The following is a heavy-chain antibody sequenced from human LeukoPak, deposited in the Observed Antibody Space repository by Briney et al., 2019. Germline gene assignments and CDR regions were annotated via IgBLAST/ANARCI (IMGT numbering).Heavy chain of an antibody. CDR1: GYSISSGYY. CDR3: ARDVSSASFTYYYYYMDV. D-gene: IGHD3-16*01. CDR2: IYYSGST. V-gene: IGHV4-38-2*02. J-gene: IGHJ6*03. Sequence: PSETLPLTCTVSGYSISSGYYWGWIRQPPGKGLEWIGYIYYSGSTNYNPSLKSRVTISVDTSKNQFSLKLSSVTAADTAVYYCARDVSSASFTYYYYYMDVWGKGTTVTVSS.